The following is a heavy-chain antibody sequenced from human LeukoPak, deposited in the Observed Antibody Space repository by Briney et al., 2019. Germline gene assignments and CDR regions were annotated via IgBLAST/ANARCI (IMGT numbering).Heavy chain of an antibody. V-gene: IGHV1-69*02. CDR3: ARVSPDGYFDY. D-gene: IGHD2/OR15-2a*01. CDR1: GGTFSSYT. J-gene: IGHJ4*02. CDR2: IIPILGIA. Sequence: ASVKVSCKASGGTFSSYTISWVRQAPGQGLEWMGRIIPILGIANYAQKFQGRVTITADKSTSTAYMEPSSLRSEDTAVYYCARVSPDGYFDYWGQGALVTVSS.